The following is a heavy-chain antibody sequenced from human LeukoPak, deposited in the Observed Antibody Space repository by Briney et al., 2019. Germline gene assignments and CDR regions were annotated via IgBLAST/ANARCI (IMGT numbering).Heavy chain of an antibody. CDR2: IYHSGRT. D-gene: IGHD2/OR15-2a*01. CDR3: AREDYLCAFDI. V-gene: IGHV4-38-2*02. Sequence: PSETLSLTCAVSGYSISSGYYWGWVRQPPGKGLERIGDIYHSGRTYYNPSLKSRVTISVDTSKNQFSLILASVTAADSAVYYCAREDYLCAFDIWGQGTMVTVSS. CDR1: GYSISSGYY. J-gene: IGHJ3*02.